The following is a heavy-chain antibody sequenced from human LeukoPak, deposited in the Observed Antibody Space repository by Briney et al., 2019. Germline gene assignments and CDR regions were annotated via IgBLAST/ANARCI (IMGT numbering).Heavy chain of an antibody. D-gene: IGHD6-13*01. Sequence: SETLSLTCTVSGGSISSSSYYWGWIRQPPGKGLEWIRSIYYSGSTYYNPSLKSRVTISVDTSKNQFSLKLSSVTAADTAVYYCARAPVRGSSSWYRDSYYFDYWGQGTLVTVSS. V-gene: IGHV4-39*01. CDR3: ARAPVRGSSSWYRDSYYFDY. CDR2: IYYSGST. CDR1: GGSISSSSYY. J-gene: IGHJ4*02.